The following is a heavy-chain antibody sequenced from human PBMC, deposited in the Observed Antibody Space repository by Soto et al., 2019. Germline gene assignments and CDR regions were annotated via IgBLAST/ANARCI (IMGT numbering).Heavy chain of an antibody. Sequence: QVQLVQSGAEVKKPGSSVKVSCKASGGTFSNYAISWVRQSPGQGLEWMGGIIPIFGTANYAQKFRVRVTLTADESTNNAYMELSSLRSEDTAVYYCARDLTVTTAFDPWGQGTLVTVSS. CDR1: GGTFSNYA. V-gene: IGHV1-69*12. D-gene: IGHD4-17*01. CDR3: ARDLTVTTAFDP. J-gene: IGHJ5*02. CDR2: IIPIFGTA.